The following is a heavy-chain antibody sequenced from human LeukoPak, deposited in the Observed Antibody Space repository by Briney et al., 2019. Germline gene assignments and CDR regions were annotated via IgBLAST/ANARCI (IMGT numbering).Heavy chain of an antibody. D-gene: IGHD6-13*01. CDR3: ARSAAGLSAVDY. V-gene: IGHV4-38-2*02. CDR1: GYSISSGYY. Sequence: SETLSLTCTVSGYSISSGYYWGWIRQPPGKGLEWIGSIYHSGSTYYNPSLKSRVTISVDTSKNQFSLKLSSVTAADTAVYYCARSAAGLSAVDYWGQGTLVTVSS. J-gene: IGHJ4*02. CDR2: IYHSGST.